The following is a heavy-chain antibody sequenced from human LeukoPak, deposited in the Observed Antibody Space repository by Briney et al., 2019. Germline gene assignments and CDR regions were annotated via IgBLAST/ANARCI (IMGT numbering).Heavy chain of an antibody. D-gene: IGHD1-26*01. J-gene: IGHJ4*02. CDR2: IYHSGST. CDR1: GGSISSSNW. Sequence: SETLSLTCAVSGGSISSSNWWSWVRQPPGKGLEWIGEIYHSGSTNYNPSLESRVSMSIDTSKNQMSLKLTSVTAADTAIYFCTRESGAFSPFGFWGQGTLVTVSS. CDR3: TRESGAFSPFGF. V-gene: IGHV4-4*02.